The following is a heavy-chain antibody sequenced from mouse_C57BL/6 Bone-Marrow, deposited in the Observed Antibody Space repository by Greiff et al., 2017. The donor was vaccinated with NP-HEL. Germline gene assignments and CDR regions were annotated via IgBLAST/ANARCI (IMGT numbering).Heavy chain of an antibody. D-gene: IGHD2-4*01. CDR1: GFNIKDDY. Sequence: VQLKESGAELVRPGASVKLSCTASGFNIKDDYMHWVKQRPEQGLEWIGWIDPENGDTEYASKFQGKATITADTSSNTAYLQLSSLTSEDTAVYYCTTDDYGWYFDVLGTGTTVTVSS. V-gene: IGHV14-4*01. CDR2: IDPENGDT. J-gene: IGHJ1*03. CDR3: TTDDYGWYFDV.